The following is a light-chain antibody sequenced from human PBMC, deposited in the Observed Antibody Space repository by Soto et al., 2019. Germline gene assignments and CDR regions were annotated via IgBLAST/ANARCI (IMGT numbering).Light chain of an antibody. CDR1: QAIRGA. J-gene: IGKJ5*01. CDR3: QQFNTYPIT. Sequence: AIQLTQSPSSLSASVGDRVTITSRASQAIRGALAWYQQKPGKPPKLLIFDVSSLQSGVPSRFSGSGSGTDFTLTISSLQPEDFATYYCQQFNTYPITFGQGTRLEIK. V-gene: IGKV1-13*02. CDR2: DVS.